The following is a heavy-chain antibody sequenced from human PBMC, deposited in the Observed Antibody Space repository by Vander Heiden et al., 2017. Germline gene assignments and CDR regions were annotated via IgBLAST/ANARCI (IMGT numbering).Heavy chain of an antibody. D-gene: IGHD6-19*01. CDR3: VKDMGAVAGRGGGLY. J-gene: IGHJ4*02. CDR1: GFTFDDYA. CDR2: IGWNSGRK. Sequence: EVQLVESGGRSVQPGRSLRLSCAASGFTFDDYAMHWVRQAPGKGLEWVLGIGWNSGRKGYGDAGRGRFPISRENAKNSLFLKRKSGGGEETAFYYWVKDMGAVAGRGGGLYWGQGTLVTVSS. V-gene: IGHV3-9*01.